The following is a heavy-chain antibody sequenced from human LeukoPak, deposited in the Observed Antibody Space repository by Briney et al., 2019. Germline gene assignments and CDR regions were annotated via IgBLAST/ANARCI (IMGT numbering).Heavy chain of an antibody. J-gene: IGHJ4*02. V-gene: IGHV4-4*07. Sequence: SETLSLTCTVSGDSISSFHWSWIRQPAGKVLEWVGRIYTSGSTNYNPSLKSRVTMSVDTSKNQFSLKLSSVTAADTAVYYCASEAYYYDSSGYYKYWGQGTLVTVSS. CDR3: ASEAYYYDSSGYYKY. D-gene: IGHD3-22*01. CDR2: IYTSGST. CDR1: GDSISSFH.